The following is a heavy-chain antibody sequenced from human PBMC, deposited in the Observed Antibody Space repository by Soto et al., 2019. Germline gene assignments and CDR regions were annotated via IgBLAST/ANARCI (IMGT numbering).Heavy chain of an antibody. Sequence: GGSLRLSCAASGFTFSSYGMHWVRQAPGKGLEWVAVISYDGSNKYYADSVKGRFTISRDNSKNTLYLQMNSLRAEDTAVYYCAKDRGDARGIDPWGQGTLVTVSS. CDR3: AKDRGDARGIDP. D-gene: IGHD3-16*01. J-gene: IGHJ5*02. CDR1: GFTFSSYG. CDR2: ISYDGSNK. V-gene: IGHV3-30*18.